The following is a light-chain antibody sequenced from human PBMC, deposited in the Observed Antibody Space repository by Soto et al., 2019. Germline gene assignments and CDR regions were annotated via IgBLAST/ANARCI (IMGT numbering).Light chain of an antibody. CDR1: QSVSSY. Sequence: EIVLTQSPAKLSLSPCDRATLSCRASQSVSSYLAWYQQKPGQAPRLLIYAASRRATGIPDRFSGSGSGTDFTLTISRLEPEDFAVYYCQQYGSSPWTFGQGTKVDIK. J-gene: IGKJ1*01. CDR3: QQYGSSPWT. CDR2: AAS. V-gene: IGKV3-20*01.